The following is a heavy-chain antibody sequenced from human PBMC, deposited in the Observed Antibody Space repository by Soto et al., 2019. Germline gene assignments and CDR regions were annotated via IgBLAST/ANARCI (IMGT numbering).Heavy chain of an antibody. CDR2: IYSGGST. J-gene: IGHJ3*02. Sequence: EVQLVESGGGLVQPGGSLRLSCAASGFTVSSNYMSWVRQAPGKGLEWVSVIYSGGSTYYAGSVKGRFTISRDNSKNTLYLQMNSLRAEDTAVYYCAREDGYRGGDAFDIWGQGTMVTVSS. D-gene: IGHD5-12*01. V-gene: IGHV3-66*01. CDR3: AREDGYRGGDAFDI. CDR1: GFTVSSNY.